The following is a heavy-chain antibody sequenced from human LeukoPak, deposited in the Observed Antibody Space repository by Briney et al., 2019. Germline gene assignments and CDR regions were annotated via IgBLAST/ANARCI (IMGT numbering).Heavy chain of an antibody. V-gene: IGHV1-46*01. CDR1: GYTFTSYC. Sequence: ASVKVSCKASGYTFTSYCMHWVRQAPGQGLEWMGIINPSGGTTIYAQKFQGRVTMTRDTSPSTVYMELSSLRSEDTAVYFCARGGTWTIYYFDYWGQGTLVTVSS. CDR3: ARGGTWTIYYFDY. D-gene: IGHD3/OR15-3a*01. CDR2: INPSGGTT. J-gene: IGHJ4*02.